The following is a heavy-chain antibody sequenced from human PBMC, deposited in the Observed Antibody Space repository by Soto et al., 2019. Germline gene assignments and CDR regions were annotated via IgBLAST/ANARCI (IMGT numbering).Heavy chain of an antibody. CDR3: AAYTTAAGTAYYYYGMDV. CDR2: IIPIFGTA. D-gene: IGHD6-13*01. Sequence: VKVSCKASGGTFSSYASSWVRQAPGQGLEWMGGIIPIFGTANYAQKFQGRVTITADESTSTAYMELSSLRSEDTAVYYCAAYTTAAGTAYYYYGMDVWGQGTTVTVSS. V-gene: IGHV1-69*01. CDR1: GGTFSSYA. J-gene: IGHJ6*02.